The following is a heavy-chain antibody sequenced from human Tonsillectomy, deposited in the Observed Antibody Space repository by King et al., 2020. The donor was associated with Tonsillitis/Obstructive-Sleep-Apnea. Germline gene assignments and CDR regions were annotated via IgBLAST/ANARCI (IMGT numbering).Heavy chain of an antibody. CDR3: ARDRFIVGGSGALDY. D-gene: IGHD2-15*01. CDR2: NIPIFGTA. V-gene: IGHV1-69*12. Sequence: QLVQSGAEVKKPGSSVKVSCKASRGTFNKYAISWVRQAPGQGLQWMGGNIPIFGTASYAQTFQGRVTITADESTSTAYMELTSLRSEDTAVYYCARDRFIVGGSGALDYWGQGTLVTVSS. CDR1: RGTFNKYA. J-gene: IGHJ4*02.